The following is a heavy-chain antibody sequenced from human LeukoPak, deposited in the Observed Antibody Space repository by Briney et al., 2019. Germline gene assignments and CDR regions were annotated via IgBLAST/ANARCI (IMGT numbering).Heavy chain of an antibody. CDR2: ISSSGSTI. V-gene: IGHV3-48*04. CDR3: ASPRGVVRVDAFDI. D-gene: IGHD2-8*02. Sequence: GGSLRLSCVASGFTFSSYALHWIRQAPGKGLEWVSYISSSGSTIYYADSVKGRFTISRDNAKNSLYLQMNSLRAEDTAVYYCASPRGVVRVDAFDIWGQGTMVTVSS. CDR1: GFTFSSYA. J-gene: IGHJ3*02.